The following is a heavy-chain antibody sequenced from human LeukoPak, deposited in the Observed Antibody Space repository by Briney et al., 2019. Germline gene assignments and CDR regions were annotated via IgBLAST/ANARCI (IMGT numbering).Heavy chain of an antibody. CDR2: VYRSGNA. CDR1: GASISSGDYW. CDR3: ARQIGRDRRGFDL. D-gene: IGHD3-16*01. V-gene: IGHV4-39*01. J-gene: IGHJ4*02. Sequence: PSETLSLTCTVSGASISSGDYWWAWMRQPPGKGLEWIGSVYRSGNAFYNPSLKSQVTVSPDTSRNQFSLELTSVSAADTAIYYCARQIGRDRRGFDLWGQGTLVTVSS.